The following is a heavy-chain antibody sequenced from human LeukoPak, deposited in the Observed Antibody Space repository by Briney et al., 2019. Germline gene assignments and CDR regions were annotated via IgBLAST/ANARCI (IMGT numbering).Heavy chain of an antibody. D-gene: IGHD1-26*01. J-gene: IGHJ6*03. Sequence: SETLSLTCTVSGGSISIYYWSWIRQPAGKGLEWSGRIYTSGSTHYNPSLKTPVTMSVDKSKNQLSLKLSSATGADTAVYYCARVGPTGSYSNDYSYYYYMDVWGKGTTVTVSS. CDR2: IYTSGST. V-gene: IGHV4-4*07. CDR3: ARVGPTGSYSNDYSYYYYMDV. CDR1: GGSISIYY.